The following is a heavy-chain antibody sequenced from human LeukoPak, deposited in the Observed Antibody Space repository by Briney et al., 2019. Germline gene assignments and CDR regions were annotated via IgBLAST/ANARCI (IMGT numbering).Heavy chain of an antibody. V-gene: IGHV1-18*01. CDR1: GYTFTSYG. Sequence: ASVKVSCKPSGYTFTSYGISWVRQAPGQGLEWMGWISAYNGNTNYAQKLQGRVTMTTDTSTSTAYMELRSLRSDDTAVYYCARDHCSSTSCYAAFYYYYYGMDVWGQGTTVTVSS. J-gene: IGHJ6*02. CDR3: ARDHCSSTSCYAAFYYYYYGMDV. CDR2: ISAYNGNT. D-gene: IGHD2-2*01.